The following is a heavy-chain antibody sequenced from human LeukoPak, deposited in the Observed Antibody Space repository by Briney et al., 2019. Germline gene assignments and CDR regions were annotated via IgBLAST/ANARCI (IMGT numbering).Heavy chain of an antibody. CDR1: GYTLTELS. V-gene: IGHV1-24*01. Sequence: ASVTVSCKVSGYTLTELSMHWVRQAPGKGLEWMGGFDSEDGETIYAQKFQGRVTMTEDTSTDTAYMELSSLRSEDTAVYYCAALSEGGVVVPAAMPFDYWGQGTLVTVSS. CDR2: FDSEDGET. J-gene: IGHJ4*02. D-gene: IGHD2-2*01. CDR3: AALSEGGVVVPAAMPFDY.